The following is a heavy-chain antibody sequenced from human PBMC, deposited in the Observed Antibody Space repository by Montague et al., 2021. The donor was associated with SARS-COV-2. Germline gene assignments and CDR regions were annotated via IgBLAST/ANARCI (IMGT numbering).Heavy chain of an antibody. CDR2: MYYTGHT. J-gene: IGHJ4*02. Sequence: SETLSLTCTVSGASVASGNFYWSWIRQPPGKGLEWIGYMYYTGHTNYNPSLESRVTMPVDPSKNQFSLTLTSVTAADTAVYYCARSRANVPSRPGFDYWGQGALVTDSS. CDR1: GASVASGNFY. CDR3: ARSRANVPSRPGFDY. V-gene: IGHV4-61*01. D-gene: IGHD6-6*01.